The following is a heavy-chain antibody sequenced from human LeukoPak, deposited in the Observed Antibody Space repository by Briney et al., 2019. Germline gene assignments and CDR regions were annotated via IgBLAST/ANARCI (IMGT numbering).Heavy chain of an antibody. CDR1: GYTLTELS. CDR3: PTGSSRNYYYGMDV. D-gene: IGHD6-6*01. CDR2: FDPEDGET. V-gene: IGHV1-24*01. Sequence: ASVKVSCKVSGYTLTELSMHWVRQAPGKGLEWMGGFDPEDGETIYAQKFQGRVTMTEDTSTDTAYMELSSLRSEDTAVYYCPTGSSRNYYYGMDVWGQGTTVTVSS. J-gene: IGHJ6*02.